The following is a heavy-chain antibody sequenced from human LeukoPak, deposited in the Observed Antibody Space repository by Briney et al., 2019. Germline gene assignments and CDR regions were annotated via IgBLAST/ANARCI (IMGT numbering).Heavy chain of an antibody. CDR2: SYSSGNT. CDR3: ATARADYGDYNSFYYMDV. D-gene: IGHD4-17*01. Sequence: PSETLSLTCTVSGDSMRSDSYFWSWIRQPAGKGLEWIGRSYSSGNTYYNPSLESRVTISLDTPRNQFSLKASSVTAADTAVYYCATARADYGDYNSFYYMDVWGKGTTVTVSS. CDR1: GDSMRSDSYF. J-gene: IGHJ6*03. V-gene: IGHV4-61*02.